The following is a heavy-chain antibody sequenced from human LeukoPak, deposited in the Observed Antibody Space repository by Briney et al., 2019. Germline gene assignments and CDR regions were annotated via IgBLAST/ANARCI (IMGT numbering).Heavy chain of an antibody. J-gene: IGHJ4*02. CDR1: GFTFTNAW. CDR2: IKSRTDGGTT. D-gene: IGHD3-3*01. Sequence: GGSLRLSCAASGFTFTNAWMSWVRQAPGKGLEWVGHIKSRTDGGTTDYAAPVKGRFTISRDDSKNTLYLQMNSLKTEDTAVYYCMYFWSGSSLVDYWGQGTLVTVSS. CDR3: MYFWSGSSLVDY. V-gene: IGHV3-15*01.